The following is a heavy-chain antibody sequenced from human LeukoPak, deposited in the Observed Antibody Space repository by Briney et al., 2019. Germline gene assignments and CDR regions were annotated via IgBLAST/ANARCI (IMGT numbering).Heavy chain of an antibody. D-gene: IGHD6-19*01. CDR1: GFTFSSYA. J-gene: IGHJ4*02. CDR3: AKDPYSSPYYGPGY. CDR2: ISTSGGST. V-gene: IGHV3-23*01. Sequence: GGSLRLSCSASGFTFSSYAMGWVRQAPGKGLEWVSGISTSGGSTYYADSVKGRFTISRDSSKNTLYLQMNSLRAEDTAVYYCAKDPYSSPYYGPGYLGQGTLVTVSS.